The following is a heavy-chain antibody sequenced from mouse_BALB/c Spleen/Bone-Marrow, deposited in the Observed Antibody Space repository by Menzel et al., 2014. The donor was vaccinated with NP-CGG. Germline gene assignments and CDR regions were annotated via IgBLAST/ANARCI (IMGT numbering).Heavy chain of an antibody. CDR1: GFTFSSFG. Sequence: DVKLVESGGGLVQPGGSRKLSCAASGFTFSSFGMHWVRQAPEKGLEWVAYISSGSSTIFYADTVKGRFTVSRDNPKNTLFLQMTSLRSEDTAMYYCTRGGNRDDFDYWGQGTTLTVSS. J-gene: IGHJ2*01. CDR3: TRGGNRDDFDY. D-gene: IGHD4-1*01. V-gene: IGHV5-17*02. CDR2: ISSGSSTI.